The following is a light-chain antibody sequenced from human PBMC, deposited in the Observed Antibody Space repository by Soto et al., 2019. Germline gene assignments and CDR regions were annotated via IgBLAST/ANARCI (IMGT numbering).Light chain of an antibody. V-gene: IGKV3-20*01. CDR3: QQFGSSPLYT. Sequence: EIVLTQSPGTLSLSPGERVTLSCRASQSVSSTYLAWYQQKPGQAPRLLIYGASSRATAIPDRFSGSGSGTDFTLTISTLEPEDFAVYYCQQFGSSPLYTFGQGTKLEIK. J-gene: IGKJ2*01. CDR1: QSVSSTY. CDR2: GAS.